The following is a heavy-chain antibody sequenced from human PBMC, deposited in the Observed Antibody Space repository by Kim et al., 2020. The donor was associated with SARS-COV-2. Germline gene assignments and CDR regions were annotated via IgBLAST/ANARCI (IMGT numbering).Heavy chain of an antibody. CDR3: ASLLPDYYGSGSNWFDP. D-gene: IGHD3-10*01. V-gene: IGHV1-69*04. CDR2: IIPILGIA. CDR1: GGTFSSYA. J-gene: IGHJ5*02. Sequence: SVKVSCKASGGTFSSYAISWVRQAPGQGLEWMGRIIPILGIANYAQKFQGRVTITADKSTSTAYMELSSLRSEDTAVYYCASLLPDYYGSGSNWFDPWGQGTLVTVSS.